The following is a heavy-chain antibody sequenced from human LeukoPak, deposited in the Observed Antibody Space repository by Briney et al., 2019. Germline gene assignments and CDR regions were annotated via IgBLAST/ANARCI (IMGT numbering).Heavy chain of an antibody. CDR3: AKRSRRLTIVRGVPREDV. CDR2: ISGNGDTT. CDR1: GFTSIAYA. D-gene: IGHD3-10*01. Sequence: GGSLRLSCVGSGFTSIAYALTWARQAPGKGLEWVSGISGNGDTTYYADSVKGRFTISRDNSKNTLYLQMNSLRAEDTAVYYCAKRSRRLTIVRGVPREDVWGQGTTVTVSS. J-gene: IGHJ6*02. V-gene: IGHV3-23*01.